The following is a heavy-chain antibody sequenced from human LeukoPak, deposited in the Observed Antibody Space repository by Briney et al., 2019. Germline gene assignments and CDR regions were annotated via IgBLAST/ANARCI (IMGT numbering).Heavy chain of an antibody. V-gene: IGHV3-23*01. CDR3: AKHLRTSVWFFDS. Sequence: GGSLRLSCAASGFTFSSYALSWVRQAPGKGLEWVSLISGSSLTTDYADSVKGRFTISRDNSKNTLSLQMNSLNADDTAVYYCAKHLRTSVWFFDSWGQGTLATVPS. CDR2: ISGSSLTT. D-gene: IGHD6-19*01. J-gene: IGHJ4*02. CDR1: GFTFSSYA.